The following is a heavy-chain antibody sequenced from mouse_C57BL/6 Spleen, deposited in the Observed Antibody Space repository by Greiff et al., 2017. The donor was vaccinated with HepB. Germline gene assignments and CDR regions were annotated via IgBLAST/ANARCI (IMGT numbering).Heavy chain of an antibody. J-gene: IGHJ2*01. V-gene: IGHV1-81*01. CDR3: AREGQLRLDDY. Sequence: VQGVESGAELARPGASVKLSCKASGYTFTSYGISWVKQRTGQGLEWIGEIYPRSGNTYYNEKFKGKATLTADKSSSTAYMELRSLTSEDSAVYFCAREGQLRLDDYWGQGTTLTVSS. CDR2: IYPRSGNT. D-gene: IGHD3-2*02. CDR1: GYTFTSYG.